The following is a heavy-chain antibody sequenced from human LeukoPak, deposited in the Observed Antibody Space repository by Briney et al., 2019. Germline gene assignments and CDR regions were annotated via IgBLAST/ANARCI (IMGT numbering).Heavy chain of an antibody. CDR2: ISSSSSYI. V-gene: IGHV3-21*01. J-gene: IGHJ3*02. CDR1: GFTFSSYS. D-gene: IGHD3-22*01. CDR3: ATFGSSGFAFDI. Sequence: GGSLRLSCAASGFTFSSYSLNWVSQAPGKGLEWVSSISSSSSYIYYADSVKGRFTISRDNAKNSLYLQMNSLRAEDTAVYYCATFGSSGFAFDIWGQGTMVTVSS.